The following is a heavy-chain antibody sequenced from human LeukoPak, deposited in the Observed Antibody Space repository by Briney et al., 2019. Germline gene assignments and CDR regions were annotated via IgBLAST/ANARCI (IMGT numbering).Heavy chain of an antibody. D-gene: IGHD2-15*01. J-gene: IGHJ5*02. CDR2: ISGYNGNT. CDR3: ARDYCSGGSCYYNWFDP. Sequence: ASVKVSCKASGYTFTNYGISWVRQAPGQGLEWMGWISGYNGNTHYAQNLQGRVTMTTDTSTSIAYMELRSLRSDDTAVYYCARDYCSGGSCYYNWFDPWGQGTLVTVSS. V-gene: IGHV1-18*01. CDR1: GYTFTNYG.